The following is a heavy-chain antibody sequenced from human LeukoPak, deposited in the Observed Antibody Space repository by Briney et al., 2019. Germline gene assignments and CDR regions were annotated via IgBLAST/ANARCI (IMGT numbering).Heavy chain of an antibody. CDR1: GGSISSSSYY. J-gene: IGHJ3*02. CDR3: ARFVRPSGGAFDI. Sequence: SETLSLTCTVSGGSISSSSYYWGWIRQPPGKGLEWIGSIYYSGSTYYNPSLKSRVTISVDTSKNQFSLKLSSVTAADTAVYYCARFVRPSGGAFDIWGQGTMVTVSS. D-gene: IGHD6-25*01. V-gene: IGHV4-39*07. CDR2: IYYSGST.